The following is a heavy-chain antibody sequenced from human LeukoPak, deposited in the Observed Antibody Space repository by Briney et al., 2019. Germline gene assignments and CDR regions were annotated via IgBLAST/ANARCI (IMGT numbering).Heavy chain of an antibody. V-gene: IGHV4-39*07. CDR1: GGSISSSSYY. D-gene: IGHD3-10*01. CDR2: IYYSGST. Sequence: PSETLSLTCTVSGGSISSSSYYWGWIRQPPGKGLEWIGSIYYSGSTYYNPSLKSRVTISVDTSKNQFSLKLSSVTAADTAVYYCARSYGSGELLVPSRFDPWGQGTLVTVSS. J-gene: IGHJ5*02. CDR3: ARSYGSGELLVPSRFDP.